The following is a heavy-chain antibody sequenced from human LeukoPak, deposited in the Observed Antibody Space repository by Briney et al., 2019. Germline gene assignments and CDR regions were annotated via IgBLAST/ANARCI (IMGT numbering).Heavy chain of an antibody. J-gene: IGHJ4*02. CDR2: ISPISGGT. CDR3: ARGRDSGSRTFYFDY. D-gene: IGHD1-26*01. Sequence: ASVKVSCKASGYTFTDYYLHWMRQAPGQGLEWLAWISPISGGTKYAQKFQGRVTLTRDTSISTAYMELSRLRYDDAAVYFCARGRDSGSRTFYFDYWGQGTLVTVSS. V-gene: IGHV1-2*02. CDR1: GYTFTDYY.